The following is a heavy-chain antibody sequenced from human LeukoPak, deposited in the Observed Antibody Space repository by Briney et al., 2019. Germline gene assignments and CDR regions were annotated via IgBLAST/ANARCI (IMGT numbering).Heavy chain of an antibody. V-gene: IGHV3-74*01. CDR2: INTDGSRT. Sequence: PGGSLRLSCAASGFXFSSYLIHWVRQAPGKGLVWVSRINTDGSRTSYADSVKGRSAISRDNAEHTLYLQMNSLRAEDTAVYYCTRSDWFDPWGQGTLVTVSS. J-gene: IGHJ5*02. CDR1: GFXFSSYL. CDR3: TRSDWFDP.